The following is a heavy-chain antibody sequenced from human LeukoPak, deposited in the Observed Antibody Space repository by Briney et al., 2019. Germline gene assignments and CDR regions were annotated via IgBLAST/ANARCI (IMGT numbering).Heavy chain of an antibody. J-gene: IGHJ4*02. Sequence: GGSLRLSCAASGFTFSNYAMIWVRQAPGKGLEWVSAIRGIRGTCSTEYADSVKDRFTISRGNSKSTLYLQMKGLRADDTAVYYCARDVPPQSPLVRGLMGNFDSWGQGTLVTVSS. CDR2: IRGIRGTCST. V-gene: IGHV3-23*01. CDR1: GFTFSNYA. CDR3: ARDVPPQSPLVRGLMGNFDS. D-gene: IGHD3-10*01.